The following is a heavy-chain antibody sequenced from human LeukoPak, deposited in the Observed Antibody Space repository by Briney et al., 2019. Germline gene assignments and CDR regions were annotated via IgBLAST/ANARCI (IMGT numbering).Heavy chain of an antibody. CDR2: IIPILGIA. V-gene: IGHV1-69*04. CDR1: GGSFSSYA. D-gene: IGHD3-16*01. J-gene: IGHJ4*02. Sequence: SVKVSCKASGGSFSSYAISWVRQAPGQGLEWMGRIIPILGIANYAQKFQGRVTITADKSTSTAYMELSSLRSEDTAVYYCARDADITFGGGTYCFDYWGQGTLVTVSS. CDR3: ARDADITFGGGTYCFDY.